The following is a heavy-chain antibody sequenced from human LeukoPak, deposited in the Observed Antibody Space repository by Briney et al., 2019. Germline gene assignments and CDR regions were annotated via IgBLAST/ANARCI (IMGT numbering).Heavy chain of an antibody. CDR1: GGTFSSYA. Sequence: ASVKVSCKASGGTFSSYAISWVRQAPGQGLEWMGRIIPILGIANYAQKFQGRVTITADKSTSTAYMELSSLRSEDTAVYYCAVGGDSHQSYYFDYWGQGTLVTVSS. CDR3: AVGGDSHQSYYFDY. D-gene: IGHD3-16*01. V-gene: IGHV1-69*04. J-gene: IGHJ4*02. CDR2: IIPILGIA.